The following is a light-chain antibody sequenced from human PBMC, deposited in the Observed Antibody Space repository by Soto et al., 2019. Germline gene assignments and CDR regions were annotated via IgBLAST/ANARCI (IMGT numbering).Light chain of an antibody. Sequence: QSVLTQPPTASGTPGQKVTISCSGSWSNTGSNYVYWYQQVPGTAPKLLIYRNSQRPSGVPDRFSGSKSGTSASLAISGLRSEDEADYYCVAWDNSLSGGVFGGGTQLTVL. CDR3: VAWDNSLSGGV. V-gene: IGLV1-47*01. CDR1: WSNTGSNY. J-gene: IGLJ7*01. CDR2: RNS.